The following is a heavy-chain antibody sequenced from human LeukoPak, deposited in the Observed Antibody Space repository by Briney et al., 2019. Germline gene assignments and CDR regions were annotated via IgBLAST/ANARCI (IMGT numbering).Heavy chain of an antibody. V-gene: IGHV3-33*01. CDR3: ARAPTTVVTPDY. D-gene: IGHD4-23*01. J-gene: IGHJ4*02. Sequence: GRSLRLSCAASGFTFSSYGMHWVRQAPGKGLEWVAVIWYDGSNKYYADSVKGRFTISRDNSKNTLYLQMNSLRAEDTAVYYCARAPTTVVTPDYWGQGTLVTVSS. CDR2: IWYDGSNK. CDR1: GFTFSSYG.